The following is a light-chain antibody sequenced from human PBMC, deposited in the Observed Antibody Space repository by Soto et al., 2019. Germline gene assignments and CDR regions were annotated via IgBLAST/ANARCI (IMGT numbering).Light chain of an antibody. CDR2: YGD. Sequence: QSVLTQPPSVSAAPRQRVTISCSGSSSNIVNNAVRWYQQLPGKAPKLLIYYGDLLPSGGSDRLSGSKSGISASLVISGLQSEDDADYYCAEWDDSLKGAVFGVGTQLTVL. V-gene: IGLV1-36*01. CDR3: AEWDDSLKGAV. CDR1: SSNIVNNA. J-gene: IGLJ7*01.